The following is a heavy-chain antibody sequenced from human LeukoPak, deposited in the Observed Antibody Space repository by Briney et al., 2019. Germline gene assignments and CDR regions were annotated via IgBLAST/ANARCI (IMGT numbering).Heavy chain of an antibody. D-gene: IGHD6-19*01. CDR2: ISHDVKTT. Sequence: PGKSLRLSCVASGFSFSDSVIHWVRQAPGKGLEWVAVISHDVKTTYYADSAKGRFTISRDNAKNSLDLQMNSLRVEDTAVYYCARLGPASSGWPESFDYWGQGTLVTVSS. CDR3: ARLGPASSGWPESFDY. V-gene: IGHV3-30*04. J-gene: IGHJ4*02. CDR1: GFSFSDSV.